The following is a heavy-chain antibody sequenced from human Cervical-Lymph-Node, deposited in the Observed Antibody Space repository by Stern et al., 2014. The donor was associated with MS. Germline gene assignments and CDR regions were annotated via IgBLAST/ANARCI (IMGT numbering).Heavy chain of an antibody. CDR3: ASNPFYYYGLDV. CDR2: ISWNSDHI. CDR1: GFSFDEYN. V-gene: IGHV3-9*01. D-gene: IGHD1-14*01. Sequence: EVQLVESGGGLVQPGRSLRLSCVASGFSFDEYNMHWVRPAPGKGLEWVSGISWNSDHIVYAASVKGRFTISRDNAKNSLYLQMNSLRADDTALYYCASNPFYYYGLDVWGQVTTVTVSS. J-gene: IGHJ6*02.